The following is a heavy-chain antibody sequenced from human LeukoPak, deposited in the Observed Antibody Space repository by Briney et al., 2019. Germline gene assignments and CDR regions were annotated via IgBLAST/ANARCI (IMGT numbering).Heavy chain of an antibody. V-gene: IGHV1-2*02. CDR3: ARGGRYCGGDCYSIYYYYMDV. J-gene: IGHJ6*03. D-gene: IGHD2-21*02. CDR1: GYTFTGYY. Sequence: ASVKVSCKVSGYTFTGYYMHWVRQAPGQGLEWMGWINPNSGGTNYAQKFQGRVTMTRDTSISTAYMELSRLRSDDTAVYYCARGGRYCGGDCYSIYYYYMDVWGKGTTVTISS. CDR2: INPNSGGT.